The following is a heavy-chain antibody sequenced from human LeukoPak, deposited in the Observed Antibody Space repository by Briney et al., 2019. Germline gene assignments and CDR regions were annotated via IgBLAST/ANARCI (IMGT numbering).Heavy chain of an antibody. CDR2: IYSGGST. J-gene: IGHJ2*01. Sequence: GGSLRLSCAASGFTVSSNYMSWVRQAPGKGLEWVSVIYSGGSTYYADSVKGRFTISRHNSKNTLYLQMNSLRAEDTAVYYCARISSGWRNWYFDLWGRGTLVTVS. CDR3: ARISSGWRNWYFDL. CDR1: GFTVSSNY. D-gene: IGHD6-19*01. V-gene: IGHV3-53*04.